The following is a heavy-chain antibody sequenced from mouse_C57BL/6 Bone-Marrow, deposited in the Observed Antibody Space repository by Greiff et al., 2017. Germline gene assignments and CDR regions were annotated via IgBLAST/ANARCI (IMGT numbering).Heavy chain of an antibody. Sequence: QVQLKQSGAELARPGASVKLSCKASGYTFTSYGISWVKQRTGQGLEWIGEIYPRSGNTYYNEKFKGKATLTADKSSSTAYMELRSLTSEDSAVYFCAKNWDVAYWGQGTLVTVSA. CDR1: GYTFTSYG. CDR3: AKNWDVAY. CDR2: IYPRSGNT. J-gene: IGHJ3*01. D-gene: IGHD4-1*01. V-gene: IGHV1-81*01.